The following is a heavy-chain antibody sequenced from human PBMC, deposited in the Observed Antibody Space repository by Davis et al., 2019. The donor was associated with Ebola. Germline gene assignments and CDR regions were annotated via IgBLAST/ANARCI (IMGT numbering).Heavy chain of an antibody. CDR2: IIPRLGIA. V-gene: IGHV1-69*04. J-gene: IGHJ4*02. CDR1: GGTFSSYT. CDR3: ARDVGAADY. Sequence: SVKVSCKASGGTFSSYTISWVRQPPGQGLEWMGRIIPRLGIANYAQKFQGRVTITADKSTSTAYMELSSLRSEDTAVYYCARDVGAADYWGQGTLVTVSS. D-gene: IGHD1-26*01.